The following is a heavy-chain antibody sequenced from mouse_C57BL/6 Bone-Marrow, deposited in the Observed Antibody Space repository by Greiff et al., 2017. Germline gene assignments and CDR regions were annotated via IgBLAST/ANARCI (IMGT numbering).Heavy chain of an antibody. CDR1: GYTFTSYG. D-gene: IGHD1-1*01. CDR2: IYPRSGNT. V-gene: IGHV1-81*01. Sequence: VQVVESGAELARPGASVKLSCKASGYTFTSYGISWVKQRTGQGLEWIGEIYPRSGNTYYNEKFKGKATLTADKSSSTAYMALRSLTSEDSAVYFCARDHYYGSSLYYFDYWGQGTTLTVSS. J-gene: IGHJ2*01. CDR3: ARDHYYGSSLYYFDY.